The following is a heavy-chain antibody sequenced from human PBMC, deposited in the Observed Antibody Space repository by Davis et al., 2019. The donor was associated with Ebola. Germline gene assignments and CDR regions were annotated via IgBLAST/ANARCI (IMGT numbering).Heavy chain of an antibody. CDR2: ISWNSGSI. Sequence: GESLKISCAASGFTFSSYWMHWVRQAPGKGLEWVSGISWNSGSIGYADSVKGRFTISRDNSKNTLYLQMNSLRAEDTAVYYCAKDHLEQWLVGGGFDYWGQGTLVTVSS. CDR3: AKDHLEQWLVGGGFDY. D-gene: IGHD6-19*01. V-gene: IGHV3-74*01. J-gene: IGHJ4*02. CDR1: GFTFSSYW.